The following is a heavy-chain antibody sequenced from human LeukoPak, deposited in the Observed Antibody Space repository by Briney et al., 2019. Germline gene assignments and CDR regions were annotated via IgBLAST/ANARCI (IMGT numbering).Heavy chain of an antibody. J-gene: IGHJ6*02. CDR3: ATTYCGGDCYGSASLYYYGMDV. CDR1: GGTFSSYA. CDR2: SIPIFGTA. Sequence: ASVKVSCKASGGTFSSYAISWVRQAPGQGLEWMGGSIPIFGTANYAQKFQGRVTITADESTSTAYMELSSLRSEDTAVYYCATTYCGGDCYGSASLYYYGMDVWGQGTTVTVSS. D-gene: IGHD2-21*02. V-gene: IGHV1-69*13.